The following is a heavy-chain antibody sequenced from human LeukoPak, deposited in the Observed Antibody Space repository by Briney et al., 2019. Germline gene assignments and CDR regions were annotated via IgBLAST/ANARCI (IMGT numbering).Heavy chain of an antibody. J-gene: IGHJ4*01. CDR2: IWSDGSNR. D-gene: IGHD4-11*01. V-gene: IGHV3-33*01. CDR1: GFIFSHYG. CDR3: ARDAQRGFDYSNSLEY. Sequence: PGRSLRLSCAASGFIFSHYGMHWVRQAPGKGLEWVAVIWSDGSNRFYAGSVKGRFTISRDNSQNTVFLQMSSLRVEDTAMYYCARDAQRGFDYSNSLEYWGHGTLVTVSS.